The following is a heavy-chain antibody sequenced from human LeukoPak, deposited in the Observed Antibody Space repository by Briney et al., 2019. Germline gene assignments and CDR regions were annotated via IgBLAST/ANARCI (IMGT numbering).Heavy chain of an antibody. Sequence: SETLSHTRIVSGGSISSYYWNWIRPPPGKGLGWMGHIFYSGSTNYSGSTNYNPSLKSRVTISVDTSKNQFSLNLTSVTAADTAVYYCARGGSYRFLLSDYWGQGTLVTVSS. CDR2: IFYSGSTNYSGST. CDR1: GGSISSYY. V-gene: IGHV4-61*10. J-gene: IGHJ4*02. D-gene: IGHD1-26*01. CDR3: ARGGSYRFLLSDY.